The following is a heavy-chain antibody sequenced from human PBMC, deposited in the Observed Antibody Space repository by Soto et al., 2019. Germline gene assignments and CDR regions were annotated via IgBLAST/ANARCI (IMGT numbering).Heavy chain of an antibody. J-gene: IGHJ4*02. CDR2: IIPMFGTA. CDR1: GGTFSTYA. Sequence: QVQLVQSGAEVKKPESSVKVSCKAPGGTFSTYAISWVRQAPGQGLEWMGGIIPMFGTANYAQRFQDRVTSTADESTNTVYRELSSLRSEDRAVYFCASGIQLWLRRINNGYSGWGQGTLVTVSS. CDR3: ASGIQLWLRRINNGYSG. D-gene: IGHD5-18*01. V-gene: IGHV1-69*12.